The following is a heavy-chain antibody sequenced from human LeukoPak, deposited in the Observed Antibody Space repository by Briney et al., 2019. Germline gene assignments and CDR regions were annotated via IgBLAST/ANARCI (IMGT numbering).Heavy chain of an antibody. J-gene: IGHJ4*02. V-gene: IGHV4-39*01. CDR2: IYYSGST. CDR3: ARRKVAAPVDS. D-gene: IGHD2-15*01. CDR1: GGSIESSPY. Sequence: SETLSLTCSVSGGSIESSPYWGWIRQPPGQGLEWIGSIYYSGSTYYNPSLKSPVTISVDTSKNQFSLKLSSVTAADTAVYYCARRKVAAPVDSWGQGTLVTVSS.